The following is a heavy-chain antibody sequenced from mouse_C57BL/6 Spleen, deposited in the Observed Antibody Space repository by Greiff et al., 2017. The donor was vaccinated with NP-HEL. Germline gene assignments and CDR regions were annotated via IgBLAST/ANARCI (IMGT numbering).Heavy chain of an antibody. CDR2: IYPGSGNT. CDR1: GYTFTDYY. J-gene: IGHJ1*03. CDR3: ARGLSQRYFDV. Sequence: QVQLQQSGAELVRPGASVKLSCKASGYTFTDYYINWVKQRPGQGLEWIARIYPGSGNTYYNEKFKGKATLTAEKSSSTAYMQLSSLTSEDSAVYFCARGLSQRYFDVWGTGTTVTVSS. D-gene: IGHD1-1*02. V-gene: IGHV1-76*01.